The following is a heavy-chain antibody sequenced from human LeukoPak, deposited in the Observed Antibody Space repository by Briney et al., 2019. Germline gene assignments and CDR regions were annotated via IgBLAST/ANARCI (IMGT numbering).Heavy chain of an antibody. CDR3: AKRSVGRAGYYFDY. V-gene: IGHV3-23*01. CDR2: ISGSGGST. J-gene: IGHJ4*02. D-gene: IGHD1-26*01. CDR1: GFTFSSYA. Sequence: PGGSLRLSCAASGFTFSSYAMSWVRQAPGKGLEWVSAISGSGGSTYYADSVKGRFTVSRDNSKNTLFLQMNSLRTEDTAVYYRAKRSVGRAGYYFDYWGQGTLVTVSS.